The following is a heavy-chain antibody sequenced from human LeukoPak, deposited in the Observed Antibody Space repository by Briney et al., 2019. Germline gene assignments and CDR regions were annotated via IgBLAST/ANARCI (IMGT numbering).Heavy chain of an antibody. CDR1: GGTFISYT. D-gene: IGHD3-16*02. Sequence: SVKVSCKASGGTFISYTISWVRQAPGQGLEWMGRIIPILGIANYAQKFQGRVTITADKSTSTAYMELSSLRSEDAAVYYCARALSGPLDVWGKGTTVTVSS. J-gene: IGHJ6*04. CDR2: IIPILGIA. V-gene: IGHV1-69*02. CDR3: ARALSGPLDV.